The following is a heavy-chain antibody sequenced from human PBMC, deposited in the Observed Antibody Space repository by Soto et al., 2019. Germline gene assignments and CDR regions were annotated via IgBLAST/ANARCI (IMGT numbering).Heavy chain of an antibody. CDR3: AADTSYRSRDSCYYGIDV. D-gene: IGHD6-13*01. Sequence: SVKVSRKASGFTFTSSAVQWVRQGRGQRLEWIGWIVVGSGNTNYAQKFQERVTITRDMSTSTAYMELSSLRSEDTAVDYCAADTSYRSRDSCYYGIDVWDQGTTGTVSS. V-gene: IGHV1-58*01. CDR2: IVVGSGNT. J-gene: IGHJ6*02. CDR1: GFTFTSSA.